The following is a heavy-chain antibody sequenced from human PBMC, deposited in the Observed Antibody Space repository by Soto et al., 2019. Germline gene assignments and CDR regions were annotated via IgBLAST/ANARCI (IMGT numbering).Heavy chain of an antibody. J-gene: IGHJ3*02. CDR2: IKSKTEGGTT. V-gene: IGHV3-15*07. CDR1: GFTFTKVW. Sequence: EVQLVESGGGLVKPGGSLRLSCAASGFTFTKVWMNWVRQAPGKGLEWVGRIKSKTEGGTTDYAAPVKGRFTISRDDSENTLYLQMNSLKTEDTAVYYCAKDPVVGTRRAFDIWGQGTMVTVSS. CDR3: AKDPVVGTRRAFDI. D-gene: IGHD1-26*01.